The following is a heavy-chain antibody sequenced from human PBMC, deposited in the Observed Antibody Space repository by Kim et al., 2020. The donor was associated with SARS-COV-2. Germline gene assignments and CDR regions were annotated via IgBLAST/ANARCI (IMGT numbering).Heavy chain of an antibody. V-gene: IGHV1-69*01. J-gene: IGHJ6*02. CDR3: ATPRDIVVGGGMDV. D-gene: IGHD2-15*01. Sequence: AKKFKGRVTITAVESTSTAYMEMSSLRSEDTAVYYCATPRDIVVGGGMDVWGQGTTVTVSS.